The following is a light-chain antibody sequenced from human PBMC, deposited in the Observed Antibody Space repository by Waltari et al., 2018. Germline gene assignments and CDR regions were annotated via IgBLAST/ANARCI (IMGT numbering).Light chain of an antibody. CDR3: TSYTTSTTVL. CDR2: EVT. CDR1: SSAIGVYDF. Sequence: QSALTQPASVSGSPGQSIPIPCTGTSSAIGVYDFVTWYQQYPGMAPKLMIYEVTNRPSGVSGRFSGSKSGTTASLTISGLQPEDEADYYCTSYTTSTTVLFGGGTKVTVL. V-gene: IGLV2-14*01. J-gene: IGLJ3*02.